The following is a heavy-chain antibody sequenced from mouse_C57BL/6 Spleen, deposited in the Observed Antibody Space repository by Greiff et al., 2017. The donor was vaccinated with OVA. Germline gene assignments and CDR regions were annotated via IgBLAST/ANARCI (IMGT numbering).Heavy chain of an antibody. CDR2: INPSTGGT. V-gene: IGHV1-42*01. CDR3: ARGGLSY. Sequence: EVKLVESGPELVKPGASVKISCKASGYSFTGYYMNWVKQSPEKSLEWIGEINPSTGGTTYNQKFKAKATLTVDKSSSTAYMQLKSLTSEDSTVYYCARGGLSYWGQGTLVTVSA. D-gene: IGHD3-1*01. J-gene: IGHJ3*01. CDR1: GYSFTGYY.